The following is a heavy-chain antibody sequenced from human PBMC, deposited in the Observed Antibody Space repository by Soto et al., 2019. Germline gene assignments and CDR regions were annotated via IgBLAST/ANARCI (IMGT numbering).Heavy chain of an antibody. V-gene: IGHV3-53*01. CDR1: GFSVSSSY. CDR2: IYADGTT. J-gene: IGHJ4*02. Sequence: EVQLVESGGGLIQPGGSLRLSCAASGFSVSSSYLSWVRQAPGKGLEWVSIIYADGTTYYADAVKGRFTISRNDSKTTLYLQMNSLRVEDTAVYYCARDSISFGPGVNDYWGQGTLVSVSS. CDR3: ARDSISFGPGVNDY. D-gene: IGHD3-3*01.